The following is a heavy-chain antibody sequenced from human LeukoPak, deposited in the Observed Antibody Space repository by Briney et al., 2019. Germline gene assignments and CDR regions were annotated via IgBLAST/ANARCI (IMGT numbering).Heavy chain of an antibody. V-gene: IGHV3-15*01. Sequence: PGGSLRLSCAASGFTFSNAWMSWVRQAPGKGLEWVGRIRSEADGGTLDYAALVKGRFTISRDASKNTLYLQMNSLKTEDTAVYYCTTVIMGTPKDDYWGQGTLVTVSS. D-gene: IGHD4-23*01. CDR3: TTVIMGTPKDDY. CDR2: IRSEADGGTL. CDR1: GFTFSNAW. J-gene: IGHJ4*02.